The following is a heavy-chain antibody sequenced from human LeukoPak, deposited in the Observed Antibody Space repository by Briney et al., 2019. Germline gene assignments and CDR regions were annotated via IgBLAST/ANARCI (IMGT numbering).Heavy chain of an antibody. CDR2: FDPEDGET. Sequence: GASVKVSCKVSGYTLTELSMHWVRQAPGIGLEWMGGFDPEDGETIYAQKFQGRVTMTEDTSTDTAYMELSSLRSEDTAAYFCARDGGSFSYNMDVWGQGTTVTVSS. V-gene: IGHV1-24*01. D-gene: IGHD1-26*01. J-gene: IGHJ6*02. CDR3: ARDGGSFSYNMDV. CDR1: GYTLTELS.